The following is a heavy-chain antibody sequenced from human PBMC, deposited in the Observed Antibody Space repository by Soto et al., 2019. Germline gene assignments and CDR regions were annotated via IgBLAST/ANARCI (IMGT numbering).Heavy chain of an antibody. Sequence: QVQLVQSGAEVKKPGASVKVSCKASGYTFSSYSMHWVRQVPGQGLEWMGIINASGGSTLYAQKFQGRVTMTRDRSTSTVYMELSSLRSEDTAVYYCARDPARGYVDYWGQGTLVTVSS. CDR2: INASGGST. J-gene: IGHJ4*02. V-gene: IGHV1-46*03. CDR1: GYTFSSYS. CDR3: ARDPARGYVDY.